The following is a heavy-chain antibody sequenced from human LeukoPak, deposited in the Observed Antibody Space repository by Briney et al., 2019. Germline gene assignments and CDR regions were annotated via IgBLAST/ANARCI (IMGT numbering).Heavy chain of an antibody. J-gene: IGHJ4*02. Sequence: GGSLRLSCAASGFTVSSIHMSWVRQAPGKGLEWVSVIYGGGSTYYADSVKGRFTISRDNAKNSLYLQMDSLRAEDTAVYYCARDRDSIYPGGPFDYWGQGTLVTVSS. CDR2: IYGGGST. D-gene: IGHD3-16*01. CDR3: ARDRDSIYPGGPFDY. CDR1: GFTVSSIH. V-gene: IGHV3-53*01.